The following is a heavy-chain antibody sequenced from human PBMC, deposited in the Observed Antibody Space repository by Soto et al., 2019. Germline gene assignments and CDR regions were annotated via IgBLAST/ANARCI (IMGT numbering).Heavy chain of an antibody. CDR1: GGSISSGGYS. CDR2: IYHSGST. Sequence: PSETLSLTCAVSGGSISSGGYSWSWIRQPPGKGLEWIGYIYHSGSTYYNPSLKSRVTISVDRSKNQFSLKLSSVTAADTAVYYCARHETLHGDYDDWGQGTLVTVSS. J-gene: IGHJ4*02. CDR3: ARHETLHGDYDD. D-gene: IGHD4-17*01. V-gene: IGHV4-30-2*01.